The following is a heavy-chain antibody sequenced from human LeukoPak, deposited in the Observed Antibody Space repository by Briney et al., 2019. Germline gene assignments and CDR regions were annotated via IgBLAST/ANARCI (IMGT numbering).Heavy chain of an antibody. D-gene: IGHD4-17*01. CDR3: AREGQDYGDYAPYYFDY. V-gene: IGHV3-21*01. J-gene: IGHJ4*02. Sequence: PGGSLRLSCAASGFTFSSYSMNWVRQAPGKGLEWVSSISSSSSYIYYADSVKGRFTISRDNAKNSLYLQMNSLRAEDTAVYYCAREGQDYGDYAPYYFDYWGQGTLVTVSS. CDR2: ISSSSSYI. CDR1: GFTFSSYS.